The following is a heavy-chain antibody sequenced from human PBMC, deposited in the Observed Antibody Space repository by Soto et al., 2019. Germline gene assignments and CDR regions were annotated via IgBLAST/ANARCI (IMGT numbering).Heavy chain of an antibody. CDR2: INSNSGGT. CDR3: ATTGIAVAGPFEY. V-gene: IGHV1-2*02. J-gene: IGHJ4*02. D-gene: IGHD6-19*01. Sequence: QVQLVQSGAEVKKPGASVKVSCKASGYTFTGYYMHWVRQAPGQGLEWMGWINSNSGGTNYAQKFQGRVTITRDTSISTVYMELSRLRSDDTAVYYCATTGIAVAGPFEYWGQGTLITVSS. CDR1: GYTFTGYY.